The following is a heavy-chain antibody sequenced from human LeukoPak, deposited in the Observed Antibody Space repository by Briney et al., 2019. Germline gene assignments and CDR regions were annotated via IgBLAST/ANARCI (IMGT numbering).Heavy chain of an antibody. V-gene: IGHV4-39*01. CDR2: IYYSGST. CDR3: ASLEVWASYDFWSGYYGNYFDY. CDR1: GGSISSSSYY. D-gene: IGHD3-3*01. J-gene: IGHJ4*02. Sequence: PSETLSLTCTVSGGSISSSSYYWGWIRQPPRKGLEWIGSIYYSGSTYYNPSLKSRVTISVDTSKNQFSLKLSSVTAADTAVYSCASLEVWASYDFWSGYYGNYFDYWGQGTLVTVSS.